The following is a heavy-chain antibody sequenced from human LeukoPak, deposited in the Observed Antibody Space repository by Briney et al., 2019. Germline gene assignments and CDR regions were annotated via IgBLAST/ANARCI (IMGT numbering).Heavy chain of an antibody. J-gene: IGHJ4*02. Sequence: ASAKVSCKASGYTFTGYYLHWVRQAPGQGLEWMGWITPSGGTNYPQKFQGRVAITRDTSITTAYMDLSRLTSDDTAVYYCARDRYGDGFAHFDYWGQGALVTVSS. CDR1: GYTFTGYY. D-gene: IGHD5-24*01. CDR3: ARDRYGDGFAHFDY. CDR2: ITPSGGT. V-gene: IGHV1-2*02.